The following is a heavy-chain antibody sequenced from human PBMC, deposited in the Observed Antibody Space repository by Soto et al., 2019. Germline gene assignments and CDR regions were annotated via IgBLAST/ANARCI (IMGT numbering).Heavy chain of an antibody. CDR3: ARELKGLAYYYYGMDV. Sequence: GASVKVSCKASGYTFTSYAMHWVRQAPGQRLEWMGWINAGNGNTKYSQKFQGRVTITRDTSASTAYMELSSLRSEDTAVYYCARELKGLAYYYYGMDVWGQGTTVTVSS. J-gene: IGHJ6*02. CDR2: INAGNGNT. CDR1: GYTFTSYA. V-gene: IGHV1-3*01.